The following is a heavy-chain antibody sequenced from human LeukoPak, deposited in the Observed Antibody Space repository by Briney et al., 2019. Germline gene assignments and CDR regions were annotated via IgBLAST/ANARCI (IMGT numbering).Heavy chain of an antibody. D-gene: IGHD3-22*01. CDR1: GHTFTSYG. Sequence: ASVKVSCTASGHTFTSYGISWVRQAPGQGLEWMGWISAYNGNTNYAQKLQGRVTMTTDTSTSTAYMELRSLRSDDTAVYYCARDYDSSGYYEDFDYWGQGTLVTVSS. J-gene: IGHJ4*02. V-gene: IGHV1-18*01. CDR3: ARDYDSSGYYEDFDY. CDR2: ISAYNGNT.